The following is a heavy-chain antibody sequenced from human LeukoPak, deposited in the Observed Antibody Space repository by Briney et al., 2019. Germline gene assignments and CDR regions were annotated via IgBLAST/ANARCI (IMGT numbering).Heavy chain of an antibody. D-gene: IGHD3-22*01. J-gene: IGHJ4*02. Sequence: NSGGSLRLSCAASGFTFGAYTINWVRQAPGKGLEWVSCIFSRSESILYADSVEGRFTISRDNAKNSLYLQMDSLRVEDTAVYYCARDFFHSSDSRPFDYWGQGTLVTVSS. CDR1: GFTFGAYT. V-gene: IGHV3-21*01. CDR3: ARDFFHSSDSRPFDY. CDR2: IFSRSESI.